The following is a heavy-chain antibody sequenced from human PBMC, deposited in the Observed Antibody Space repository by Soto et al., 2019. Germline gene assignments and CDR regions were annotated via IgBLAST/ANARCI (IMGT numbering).Heavy chain of an antibody. V-gene: IGHV4-34*01. CDR1: GGSFSGYY. Sequence: PSETLSLTCAVYGGSFSGYYWSWIRQPPGKGLEWIGEINHSGSTNYNPSLKSRVTISVDTSKNQFSLKLSSVTAADTAVYYCARGREYYDILTGYYLKGHRVYYMDVWGKGTTVTVSS. CDR3: ARGREYYDILTGYYLKGHRVYYMDV. D-gene: IGHD3-9*01. J-gene: IGHJ6*03. CDR2: INHSGST.